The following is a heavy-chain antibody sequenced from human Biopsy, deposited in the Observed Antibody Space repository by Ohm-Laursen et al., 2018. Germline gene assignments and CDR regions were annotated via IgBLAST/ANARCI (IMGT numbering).Heavy chain of an antibody. CDR2: IYTSGSS. CDR3: ARMPHFDY. Sequence: SETLSLTCSVSGGSLSNYYWSWIRQPAGKGLEWIGRIYTSGSSNKNPSLMSRVTMSVDTSKKQFSLKVYSVTAADTAVYYCARMPHFDYWGQGILVTVSS. J-gene: IGHJ4*02. CDR1: GGSLSNYY. D-gene: IGHD2-2*01. V-gene: IGHV4-4*07.